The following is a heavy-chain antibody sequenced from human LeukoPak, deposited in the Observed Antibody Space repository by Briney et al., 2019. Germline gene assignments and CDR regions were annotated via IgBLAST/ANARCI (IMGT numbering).Heavy chain of an antibody. J-gene: IGHJ3*02. CDR1: GFTFDDYA. CDR2: ISWNSGDI. CDR3: AKASDALAI. V-gene: IGHV3-9*01. Sequence: GGSLRLSCAASGFTFDDYAMHWVRQAPGKGLEWVSGISWNSGDIGYADSVKGRFTISRDNAKNSLYLQMNSLRPEDTALYYCAKASDALAIWGQGTLVTVSS.